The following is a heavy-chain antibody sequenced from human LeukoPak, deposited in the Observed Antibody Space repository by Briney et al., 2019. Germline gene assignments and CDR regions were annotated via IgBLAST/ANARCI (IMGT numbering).Heavy chain of an antibody. D-gene: IGHD2-8*02. CDR3: AGHHPRNTVDF. V-gene: IGHV1-18*01. Sequence: ASVKVSCKASGYTFTNYGISRVRQAPGQGLEWMGWISAYNGNTNYAQKLQGRVTMTTDTSTSTAYMELRSLRSDDTAVYYCAGHHPRNTVDFWGQGTLVTVSS. CDR2: ISAYNGNT. CDR1: GYTFTNYG. J-gene: IGHJ4*02.